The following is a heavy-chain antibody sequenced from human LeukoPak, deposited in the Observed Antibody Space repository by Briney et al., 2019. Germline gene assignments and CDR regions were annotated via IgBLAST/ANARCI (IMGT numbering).Heavy chain of an antibody. V-gene: IGHV3-64*01. J-gene: IGHJ4*02. Sequence: GGSLRLSCAASGFILSSYSMHWVRQAPGKGLQFVSAISRNGGDTYYANSVKGRFTISRDNAKSSLYLQMNSLRAEDTAVYYCARDYNLGQGTLVTVSS. CDR3: ARDYN. CDR1: GFILSSYS. CDR2: ISRNGGDT.